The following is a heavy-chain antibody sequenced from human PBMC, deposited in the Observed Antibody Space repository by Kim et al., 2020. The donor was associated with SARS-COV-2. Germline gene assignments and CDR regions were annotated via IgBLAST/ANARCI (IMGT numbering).Heavy chain of an antibody. D-gene: IGHD3-16*02. J-gene: IGHJ4*02. CDR3: ARVIWGTSRYTDY. CDR1: GYTFTNYA. Sequence: ASVKVSCKASGYTFTNYAISWVRQAPGQGLEWMGLINTDTGNPTYAQAFTGRFVFSLDTSVSTSYLQISSLKAEDTALYYCARVIWGTSRYTDYWGQGTLVTVSS. CDR2: INTDTGNP. V-gene: IGHV7-4-1*02.